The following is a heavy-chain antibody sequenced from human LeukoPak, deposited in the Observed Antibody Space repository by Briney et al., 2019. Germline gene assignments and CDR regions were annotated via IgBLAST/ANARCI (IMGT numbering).Heavy chain of an antibody. CDR3: ARDQYGDSDGY. D-gene: IGHD4-17*01. CDR1: GGTFSSYA. CDR2: IIPILGIA. V-gene: IGHV1-69*04. Sequence: SVKVSCKASGGTFSSYAISWVRQAPGQGLEWMGRIIPILGIANYAQKFQGRVTITADKSTSTAYVELSSLRSEDTAVYYCARDQYGDSDGYWGQGTLVTVSS. J-gene: IGHJ4*02.